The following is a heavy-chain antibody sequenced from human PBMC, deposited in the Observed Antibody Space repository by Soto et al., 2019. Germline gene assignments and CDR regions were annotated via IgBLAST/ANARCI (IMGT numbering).Heavy chain of an antibody. V-gene: IGHV3-30*18. CDR3: AKQDSGWYFDY. Sequence: GGSLRLSCAASGFTFSSYAMSWVRQAPGKGLEWVSVISYDGSNKYYADSVKGRFTISRDNSKNTLYLQMNSLRAEDTAVYYCAKQDSGWYFDYWGQGTLVTVSS. J-gene: IGHJ4*02. CDR2: ISYDGSNK. CDR1: GFTFSSYA. D-gene: IGHD6-19*01.